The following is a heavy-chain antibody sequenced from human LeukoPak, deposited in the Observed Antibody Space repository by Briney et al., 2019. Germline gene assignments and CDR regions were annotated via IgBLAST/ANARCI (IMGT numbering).Heavy chain of an antibody. CDR1: GFSFSSYG. J-gene: IGHJ4*02. V-gene: IGHV3-48*04. Sequence: GGSLRLSCAASGFSFSSYGMHWVRQAPGKGLEWVSYISSSGSTIYYADSVKGRFTISRDNAKNSLYLQMNSLRAEDTAVYYCARGWDYYDSSGYYYWGQGTLVTVSS. D-gene: IGHD3-22*01. CDR2: ISSSGSTI. CDR3: ARGWDYYDSSGYYY.